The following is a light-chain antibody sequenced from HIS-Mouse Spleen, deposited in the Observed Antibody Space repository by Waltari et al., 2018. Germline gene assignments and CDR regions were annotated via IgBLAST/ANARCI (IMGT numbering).Light chain of an antibody. CDR1: SLRSYY. V-gene: IGKV1-6*01. CDR2: AAS. Sequence: SVALGQTVRITCQGDSLRSYYASWYQQKPGQAPKLLIYAASSLQSGVPSRFSGSGSGTDFTLTISSLQPEDFATYYCLQDYNYPWTFGQGTKVEIK. J-gene: IGKJ1*01. CDR3: LQDYNYPWT.